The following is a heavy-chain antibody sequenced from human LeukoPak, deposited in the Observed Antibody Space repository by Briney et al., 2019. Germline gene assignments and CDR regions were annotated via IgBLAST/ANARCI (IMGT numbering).Heavy chain of an antibody. J-gene: IGHJ6*02. D-gene: IGHD3-10*01. CDR1: GGTFSSYA. CDR2: IIPILGIA. Sequence: GASVKVSCKASGGTFSSYAISWVRQAPGQGLEWMGRIIPILGIANYAQKFQGRVTITADKSTSTAYMELSSLRSEDTAVYYCATDVTRSGSPYYYYYGMDVWGQGTTVTVSS. CDR3: ATDVTRSGSPYYYYYGMDV. V-gene: IGHV1-69*04.